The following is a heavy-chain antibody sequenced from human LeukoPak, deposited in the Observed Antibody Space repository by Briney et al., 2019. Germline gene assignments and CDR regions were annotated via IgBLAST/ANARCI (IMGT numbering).Heavy chain of an antibody. Sequence: PGGSLRLSCAASGFTFSVYAMSWVRQAPGKGLEWVSTIGGGDTYYADSVKGRFTISRDNSKNTVSLQMNSLRAEDTAVYYCAKDVRVGGGGMDVWGQGTPVTVSS. CDR1: GFTFSVYA. CDR3: AKDVRVGGGGMDV. D-gene: IGHD1-26*01. CDR2: IGGGDT. V-gene: IGHV3-23*01. J-gene: IGHJ6*02.